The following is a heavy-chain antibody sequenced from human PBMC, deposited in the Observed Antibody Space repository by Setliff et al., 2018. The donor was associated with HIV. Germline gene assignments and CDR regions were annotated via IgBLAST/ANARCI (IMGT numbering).Heavy chain of an antibody. CDR2: IYPGST. CDR3: ARYTVGSMADY. J-gene: IGHJ4*02. D-gene: IGHD5-12*01. Sequence: SETLSLTCSVSGGSVISDIFYLGWIRQPPGKGLEWIGSIYPGSTKCNPSLRSRLTISLDSPTNQFSVTLSSVTAADTAMYYCARYTVGSMADYWGPGTLVTVSS. V-gene: IGHV4-39*01. CDR1: GGSVISDIFY.